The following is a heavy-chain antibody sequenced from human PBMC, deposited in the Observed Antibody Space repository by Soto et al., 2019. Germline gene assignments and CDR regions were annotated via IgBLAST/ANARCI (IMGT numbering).Heavy chain of an antibody. CDR2: IKQDGSEE. D-gene: IGHD6-13*01. Sequence: PGGSLRLSCVVSGFTFSSYWMNWVRQAPGKGLEWVANIKQDGSEEYYVDSAKGRFTISRDNAKNSLYLQMNSLSAEDTAIYYCATSRTFDYWGQGTLVTVSS. J-gene: IGHJ4*02. CDR3: ATSRTFDY. V-gene: IGHV3-7*01. CDR1: GFTFSSYW.